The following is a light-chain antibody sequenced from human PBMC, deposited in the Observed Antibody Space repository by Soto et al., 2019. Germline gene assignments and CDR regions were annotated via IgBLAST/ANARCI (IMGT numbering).Light chain of an antibody. CDR1: SSDVGSYNF. CDR2: EVS. J-gene: IGLJ3*02. Sequence: QSALTQPASVSGSPGQSITISCTGTSSDVGSYNFVSWYQQHPGKAPKLMIYEVSKRPSGVSNRFSGSKSGNTASLTISGLQAEDEADYYCCSYAGSHWVFGGGTKVTVL. CDR3: CSYAGSHWV. V-gene: IGLV2-23*02.